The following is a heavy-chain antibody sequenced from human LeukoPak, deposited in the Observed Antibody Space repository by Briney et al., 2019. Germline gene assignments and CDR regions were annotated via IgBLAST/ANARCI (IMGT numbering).Heavy chain of an antibody. CDR2: ISAYNGKT. D-gene: IGHD3-10*01. Sequence: ASVTVSCKASGYTFTSYGISWVRQAPGQGLEWMGWISAYNGKTNYAQKLQGRVTMTTDTSTSTAYMELRSLRSDDTAVYYCAREGDMVRGVRSYYYGMDVWGKGTTVTVSS. CDR3: AREGDMVRGVRSYYYGMDV. CDR1: GYTFTSYG. J-gene: IGHJ6*04. V-gene: IGHV1-18*04.